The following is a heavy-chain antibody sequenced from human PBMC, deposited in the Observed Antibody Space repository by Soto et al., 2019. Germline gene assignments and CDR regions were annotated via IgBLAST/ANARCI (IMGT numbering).Heavy chain of an antibody. CDR3: ARERSRYDRSGYYRPDY. V-gene: IGHV1-69*10. CDR1: GDTFSSYS. Sequence: SVKVSCKASGDTFSSYSISWVRQAPGQGLEWMGGIIPILGTPNYAQKFQGRVTIAADKSTSTAYMELSSLRSEDTAVYYCARERSRYDRSGYYRPDYWGQGTLVTVSS. CDR2: IIPILGTP. D-gene: IGHD3-22*01. J-gene: IGHJ4*02.